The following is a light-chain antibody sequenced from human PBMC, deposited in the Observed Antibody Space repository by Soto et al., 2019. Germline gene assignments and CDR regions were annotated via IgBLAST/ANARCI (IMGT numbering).Light chain of an antibody. J-gene: IGKJ1*01. Sequence: DIVMTQSPLSLPVTPGEPASISCRSSQSLLHSNGYNYLDWYLQKPGQSPQLQNYLGSNRASGVTDRVDSGRSGTDFTLKISRVETEDGGLYSRMQALQTLWTLGQGTRVENK. CDR2: LGS. V-gene: IGKV2-28*01. CDR3: MQALQTLWT. CDR1: QSLLHSNGYNY.